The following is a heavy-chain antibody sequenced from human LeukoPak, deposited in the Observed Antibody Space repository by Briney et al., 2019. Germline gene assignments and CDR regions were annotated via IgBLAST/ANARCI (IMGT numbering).Heavy chain of an antibody. CDR2: MSPNSGNT. CDR1: GYTFTSYD. Sequence: ASVKVSCKASGYTFTSYDINWVRQATGQGLEWMGWMSPNSGNTGYAQKFQGRVTMTRNTSISTAYMELSSLRSEDTAVYYCARVSPLDCSSTSCYRDYYYGMDVWGQGTTVTVSS. V-gene: IGHV1-8*01. D-gene: IGHD2-2*02. J-gene: IGHJ6*02. CDR3: ARVSPLDCSSTSCYRDYYYGMDV.